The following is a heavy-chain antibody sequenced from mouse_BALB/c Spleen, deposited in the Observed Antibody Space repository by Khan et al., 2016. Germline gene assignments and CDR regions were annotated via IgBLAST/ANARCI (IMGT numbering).Heavy chain of an antibody. CDR2: ISPDSSTI. CDR1: GFDFSRYW. Sequence: EVQLQESGGGLVQPGGSLKLSCAASGFDFSRYWMSWVRQAPGAGLEWIGEISPDSSTINYTPSLKDKFIISRDNAKNTLYLQMSKVRSEDTALYYCARPVYTRAIDYWGQGTSVTVSS. J-gene: IGHJ4*01. CDR3: ARPVYTRAIDY. V-gene: IGHV4-1*02.